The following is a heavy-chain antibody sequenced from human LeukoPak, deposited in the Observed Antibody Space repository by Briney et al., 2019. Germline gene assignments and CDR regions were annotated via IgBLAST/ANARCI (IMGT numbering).Heavy chain of an antibody. CDR2: ISSSSSTI. D-gene: IGHD1-26*01. Sequence: QPGGSLRLSCAASGFTFSTYSMNWVRQAPGKGLEWVSYISSSSSTIYYADSVKGRFTISRDNAKNSLYLQMNSLRAEDTAVYYCARDPFGGWEPFDYWGQGTLVTVSS. J-gene: IGHJ4*02. V-gene: IGHV3-48*01. CDR3: ARDPFGGWEPFDY. CDR1: GFTFSTYS.